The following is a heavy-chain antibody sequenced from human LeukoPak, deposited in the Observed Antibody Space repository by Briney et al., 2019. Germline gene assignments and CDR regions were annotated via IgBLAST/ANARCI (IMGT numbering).Heavy chain of an antibody. V-gene: IGHV4-30-4*08. J-gene: IGHJ4*02. D-gene: IGHD5-24*01. CDR3: ARDRDGYTLDY. CDR2: IYYSGST. Sequence: KASETLSLTCTVSGVSVSSGDYYWSWIRQPPGKGLEWIGYIYYSGSTYYNPSLKSRVTISVDTSKNQFSLKLSSVTAADTAVYYCARDRDGYTLDYWGQGTLVTVSS. CDR1: GVSVSSGDYY.